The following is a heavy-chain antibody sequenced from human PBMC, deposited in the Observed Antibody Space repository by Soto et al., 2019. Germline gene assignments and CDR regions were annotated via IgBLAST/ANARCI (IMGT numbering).Heavy chain of an antibody. CDR1: GGSISSYY. Sequence: PSETLSLTCTVSGGSISSYYWSWIRQPAGKGLEWIGRIYTSGSTNYNPSLKSRVTMSVDTSKNQFSLKMSSVTAADTAVYYCARVWRCSSTSCYRWSYDAFYICGQGTRVTVSS. CDR3: ARVWRCSSTSCYRWSYDAFYI. CDR2: IYTSGST. J-gene: IGHJ3*02. V-gene: IGHV4-4*07. D-gene: IGHD2-2*01.